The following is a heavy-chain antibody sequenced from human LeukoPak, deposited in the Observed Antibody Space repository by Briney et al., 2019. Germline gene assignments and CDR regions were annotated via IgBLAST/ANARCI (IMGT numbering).Heavy chain of an antibody. V-gene: IGHV1-2*02. J-gene: IGHJ4*02. CDR2: INPNSGGT. D-gene: IGHD5-24*01. Sequence: GASVNVSCKASGYTFTGYYMHWVRQAPGQGLGWMGWINPNSGGTNYAQKFQGRVTMTRDTSISTAHMELSRLRSDDTAVYYCATAGGLMATMKESFDYWGQGTLVTVSS. CDR3: ATAGGLMATMKESFDY. CDR1: GYTFTGYY.